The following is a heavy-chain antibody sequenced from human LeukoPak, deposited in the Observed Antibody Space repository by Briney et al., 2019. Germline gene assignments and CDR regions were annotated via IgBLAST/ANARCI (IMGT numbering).Heavy chain of an antibody. CDR2: INHSGST. V-gene: IGHV4-4*02. CDR3: ARGHGIAVAGISDWFDP. J-gene: IGHJ5*02. Sequence: SETLSLTCAVSGGSISSSNWWSWVRQPPGKGLEWIGEINHSGSTNYNPSLKSRVTISVDTSKNQFSLKLSSVTAADTAVYYCARGHGIAVAGISDWFDPWGQGTLVTVSS. D-gene: IGHD6-19*01. CDR1: GGSISSSNW.